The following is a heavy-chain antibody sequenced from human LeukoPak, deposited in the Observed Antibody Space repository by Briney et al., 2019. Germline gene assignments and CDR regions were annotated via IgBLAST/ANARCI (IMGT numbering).Heavy chain of an antibody. V-gene: IGHV3-30*04. CDR3: ARLGFRYSSDY. CDR1: GFTFSSYA. CDR2: ISYDGSNK. D-gene: IGHD6-13*01. Sequence: GGSLRLSCAASGFTFSSYAMHWVRQAPGKGLEWVAVISYDGSNKYYADSVKGRFTISRDNSKNTLYLQMNSLRAENTAVYYCARLGFRYSSDYWGQETLVTVSS. J-gene: IGHJ4*02.